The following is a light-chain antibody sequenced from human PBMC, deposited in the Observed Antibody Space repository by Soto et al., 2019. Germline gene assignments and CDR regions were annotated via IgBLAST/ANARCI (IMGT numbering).Light chain of an antibody. CDR1: QSVISGTY. J-gene: IGKJ1*01. Sequence: EIVLTQSPGTLSLSPGDRATLSCRASQSVISGTYLAWYQQKPGQAPRLLIYGASSRATGIPDRFSGSGSGTDFTLTISRLEPEDFAVYYCHQYGSSPLTFGQGTKVDIK. CDR2: GAS. CDR3: HQYGSSPLT. V-gene: IGKV3-20*01.